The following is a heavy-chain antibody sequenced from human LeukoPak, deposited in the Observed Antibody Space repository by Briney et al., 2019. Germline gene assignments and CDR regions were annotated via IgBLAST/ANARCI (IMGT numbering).Heavy chain of an antibody. CDR3: ARIAAGTVY. J-gene: IGHJ4*02. V-gene: IGHV3-64*01. CDR2: MSSNGGST. Sequence: GGSLRLSCVASGFTFSSYAMHWVRQAPGKGLEYVSAMSSNGGSTYYANSVKGRFAISRDNSKNTLYLQMGSLRAEDMAVYYCARIAAGTVYWGQGTLVTVSS. CDR1: GFTFSSYA. D-gene: IGHD6-13*01.